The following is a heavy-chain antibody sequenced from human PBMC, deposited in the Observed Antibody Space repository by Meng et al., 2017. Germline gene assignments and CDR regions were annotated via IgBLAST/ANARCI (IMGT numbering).Heavy chain of an antibody. CDR3: ASLTVWFDP. J-gene: IGHJ5*02. D-gene: IGHD4-17*01. Sequence: VHLGAEVNKPRSWVTVSCTASGGTSHSYAISWVRQAPGQGLEWMGGIIPIFGTANSAQKFQGRVTITADKSTSTAYIELSSLRSEDTAVYYCASLTVWFDPWGQGTLVTVSS. CDR1: GGTSHSYA. CDR2: IIPIFGTA. V-gene: IGHV1-69*06.